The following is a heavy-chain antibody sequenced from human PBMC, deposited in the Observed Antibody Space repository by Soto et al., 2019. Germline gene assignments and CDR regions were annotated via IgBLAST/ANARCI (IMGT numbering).Heavy chain of an antibody. CDR1: GDSVSSDSAT. J-gene: IGHJ5*02. V-gene: IGHV6-1*01. CDR3: ARGPGTSNP. Sequence: PSQTLSLTCAISGDSVSSDSATWNWIRQSPSRGLEWLGRTYYRSRWYKYYAVSVRSRITINPDTSKNQFSLQLNSVTHEDTAVYYCARGPGTSNPWGQGTLVTVSS. CDR2: TYYRSRWYK.